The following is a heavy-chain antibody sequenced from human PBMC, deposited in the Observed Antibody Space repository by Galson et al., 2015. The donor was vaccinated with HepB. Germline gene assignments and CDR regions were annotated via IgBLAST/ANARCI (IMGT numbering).Heavy chain of an antibody. D-gene: IGHD3-22*01. Sequence: SLRLSCAASGFTFSSYSMNWVRQAPGKGLEWVSSISSSSSYIYYADSVKGRFTISRDNAKNSLNLQMNSLRAEDTAVYYCARAPYYYDSSGYYDYWGQGTLVTVSS. CDR1: GFTFSSYS. J-gene: IGHJ4*02. CDR2: ISSSSSYI. V-gene: IGHV3-21*01. CDR3: ARAPYYYDSSGYYDY.